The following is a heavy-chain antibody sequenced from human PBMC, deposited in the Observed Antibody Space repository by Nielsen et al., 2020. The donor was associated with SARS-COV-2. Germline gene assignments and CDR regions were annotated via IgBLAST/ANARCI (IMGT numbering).Heavy chain of an antibody. Sequence: GGSLRLSCAASGFTFSSYWMSWVRQAPGKGLEWVANIKQDGSEKYYVDSVKGRFTISRDNAKNSLYLQMNSLRAEDTAVYYCARDYYDTSGYLRNYFDHWGQGTLVTVSS. CDR1: GFTFSSYW. J-gene: IGHJ4*02. CDR2: IKQDGSEK. D-gene: IGHD3-22*01. V-gene: IGHV3-7*03. CDR3: ARDYYDTSGYLRNYFDH.